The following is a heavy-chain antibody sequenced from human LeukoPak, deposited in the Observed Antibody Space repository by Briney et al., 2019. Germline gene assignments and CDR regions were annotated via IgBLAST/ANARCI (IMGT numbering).Heavy chain of an antibody. V-gene: IGHV4-34*01. D-gene: IGHD3-22*01. CDR3: ARKRGERNYHYYHSTVYNWFDP. CDR1: GGSFSGYY. Sequence: PSETLSLTCAVYGGSFSGYYWSWIRQPPGKGLEWIGEINHSGSTNYNPSLKSRVTISVDTSKNQFSLKLSSVTAADTAVYYCARKRGERNYHYYHSTVYNWFDPWGQGTLVTVSS. J-gene: IGHJ5*02. CDR2: INHSGST.